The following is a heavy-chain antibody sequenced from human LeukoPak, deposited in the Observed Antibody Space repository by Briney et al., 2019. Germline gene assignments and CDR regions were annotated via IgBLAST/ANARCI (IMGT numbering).Heavy chain of an antibody. V-gene: IGHV1-8*01. J-gene: IGHJ3*02. CDR3: ARDFRAVAGRGAFDI. Sequence: GASVKVSCMASGYTFTSYDINWVRQATGQGPEWMGWMNPNSGNTGYARKFQGRVIMTRNTSISTAYMDLSSLKSEDTAVYYCARDFRAVAGRGAFDIWGQGTMVTVSS. CDR1: GYTFTSYD. D-gene: IGHD6-19*01. CDR2: MNPNSGNT.